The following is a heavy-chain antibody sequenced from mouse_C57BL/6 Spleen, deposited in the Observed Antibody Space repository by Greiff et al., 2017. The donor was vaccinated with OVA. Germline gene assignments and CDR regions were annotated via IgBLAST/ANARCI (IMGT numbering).Heavy chain of an antibody. CDR3: TRRGDAMDD. J-gene: IGHJ4*01. Sequence: VQLVESGAELVRPGASVTLSCKASGYTFTAYEMNWVKQTPVHGLEWIGAFDPETGGTAYHQKFKGKAILTADKSSSTAYMELRSLTSEDSGVGYCTRRGDAMDDWGQGTSVTVAS. CDR2: FDPETGGT. V-gene: IGHV1-15*01. CDR1: GYTFTAYE.